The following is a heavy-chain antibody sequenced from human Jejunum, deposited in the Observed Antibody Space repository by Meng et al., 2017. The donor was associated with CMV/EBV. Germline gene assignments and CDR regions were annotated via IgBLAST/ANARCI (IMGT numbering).Heavy chain of an antibody. CDR3: ARVWQPNYYFDY. V-gene: IGHV4-39*07. J-gene: IGHJ4*02. Sequence: QIQWQEAGPGLVKPSETLSLTCTVSGGSISGSSYYWGWIRQPPGKGLECLATVYSTGSTYYDPSLKSRVTISVDTSKNQFSLRLSSVTAADTAVYYCARVWQPNYYFDYWGQGTLVTVSS. CDR2: VYSTGST. CDR1: GGSISGSSYY. D-gene: IGHD6-13*01.